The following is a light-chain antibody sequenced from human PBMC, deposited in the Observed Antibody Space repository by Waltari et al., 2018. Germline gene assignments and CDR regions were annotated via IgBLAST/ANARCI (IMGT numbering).Light chain of an antibody. Sequence: DIQLTQSPSFLSASVGDRVTITCRASQGISSYLPLDQQKPGNAPAVLISAASALISGVPTRCSGSGSGTEFTLTISSLRPEDLATFYCQQVKSYPLTFGGGTKVEIK. CDR3: QQVKSYPLT. J-gene: IGKJ4*01. CDR1: QGISSY. CDR2: AAS. V-gene: IGKV1-9*01.